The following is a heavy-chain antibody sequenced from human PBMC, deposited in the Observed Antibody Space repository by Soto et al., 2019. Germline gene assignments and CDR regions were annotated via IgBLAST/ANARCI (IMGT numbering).Heavy chain of an antibody. CDR3: ARIVVPAAIHGLYYYYYMDV. J-gene: IGHJ6*03. D-gene: IGHD2-2*01. CDR1: GYTFTSYG. V-gene: IGHV1-18*01. Sequence: GASVKVSCKASGYTFTSYGISWVRQAPGQGLEWMGWISAYNGNTNYAQKLQGRVTMTTDTSTSTAYMELRSLRSDDTAVYYCARIVVPAAIHGLYYYYYMDVWGKGTTVTVSS. CDR2: ISAYNGNT.